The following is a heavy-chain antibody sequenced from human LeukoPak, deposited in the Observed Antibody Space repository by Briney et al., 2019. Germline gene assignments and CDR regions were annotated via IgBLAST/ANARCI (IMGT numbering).Heavy chain of an antibody. CDR2: INPNSGGT. Sequence: TSVKVSCKASGYTFTGYYMHWVRQAPGQGLEWMGWINPNSGGTNYAQKFQGRVTITRNTSISTAYMELSSLRSEDTAVYYCARASELWSPADIWGQGTMVTVSS. V-gene: IGHV1-2*02. CDR3: ARASELWSPADI. CDR1: GYTFTGYY. J-gene: IGHJ3*02. D-gene: IGHD5-18*01.